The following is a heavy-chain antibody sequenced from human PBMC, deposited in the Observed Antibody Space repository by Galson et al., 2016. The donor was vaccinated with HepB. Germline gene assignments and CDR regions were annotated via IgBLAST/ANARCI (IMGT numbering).Heavy chain of an antibody. J-gene: IGHJ4*02. CDR3: ASTRDDIGGMDV. V-gene: IGHV1-45*02. CDR1: GYTFTYRY. Sequence: SVKVSCKASGYTFTYRYLHWVRQAPGQALEWMGWITPFNGNTHYAQRFQDRITITRDRSTNTGYMELSSLRSEDTTMYYCASTRDDIGGMDVWGQGTLVTVSS. CDR2: ITPFNGNT. D-gene: IGHD3-9*01.